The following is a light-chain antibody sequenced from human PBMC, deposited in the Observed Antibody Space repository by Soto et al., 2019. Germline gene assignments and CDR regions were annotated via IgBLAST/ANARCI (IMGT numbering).Light chain of an antibody. J-gene: IGLJ2*01. V-gene: IGLV2-14*03. CDR1: SRDVGNYNY. Sequence: QSALTQPASVSGSLGQSITISCTGTSRDVGNYNYVSWYQHHTGRAPKLVIYDVNNRPAGISNRFSGSKSDNTASLIIFGLQAEDEADYYCSSYTSSSYLIFGGGTKVTVL. CDR2: DVN. CDR3: SSYTSSSYLI.